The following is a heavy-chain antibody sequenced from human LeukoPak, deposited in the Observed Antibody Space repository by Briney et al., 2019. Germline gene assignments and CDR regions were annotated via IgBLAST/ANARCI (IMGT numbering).Heavy chain of an antibody. D-gene: IGHD3-9*01. CDR3: ARIAPIFRCFDWSTTPYYYYYMDV. Sequence: SETLSLTCTVSGGSISSYYWSWIRQPPGKGLEWIGEINHSGSTNYNPSLKSRVTISVDTSKNQFSLKLSSVTAADTAVYYCARIAPIFRCFDWSTTPYYYYYMDVWGKGTTVTISS. J-gene: IGHJ6*03. CDR1: GGSISSYY. CDR2: INHSGST. V-gene: IGHV4-34*01.